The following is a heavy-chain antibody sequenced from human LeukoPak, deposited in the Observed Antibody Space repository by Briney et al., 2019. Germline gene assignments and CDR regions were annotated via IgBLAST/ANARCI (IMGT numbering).Heavy chain of an antibody. CDR3: ARLPKYSRPLDY. Sequence: ASVKVSCKASGYTFTSYDINWVRQATGQGLEWMGWMNPNSGNTAYAQKFQGRVTMSRDTSISTAYMELSSLRSEVTAVYYCARLPKYSRPLDYWGQGTLVTVSS. D-gene: IGHD6-6*01. V-gene: IGHV1-8*01. CDR1: GYTFTSYD. J-gene: IGHJ4*02. CDR2: MNPNSGNT.